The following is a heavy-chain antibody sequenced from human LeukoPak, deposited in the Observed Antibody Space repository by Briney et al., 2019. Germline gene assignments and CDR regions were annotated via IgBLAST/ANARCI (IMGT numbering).Heavy chain of an antibody. V-gene: IGHV1-3*01. Sequence: ASVKVSCKASGYSFTSYGITWVRQAPGQGLEWMGWINAGNGNTKYSQKFQGRVTITRDTSASTAYMELSSLRSEDTAVYYCAREPLYGDYVGYFDYWGQGTLVTVSS. CDR2: INAGNGNT. CDR1: GYSFTSYG. CDR3: AREPLYGDYVGYFDY. D-gene: IGHD4-17*01. J-gene: IGHJ4*02.